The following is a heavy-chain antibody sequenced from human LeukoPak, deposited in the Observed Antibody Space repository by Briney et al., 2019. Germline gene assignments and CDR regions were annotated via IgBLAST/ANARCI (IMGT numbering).Heavy chain of an antibody. J-gene: IGHJ5*02. CDR1: GGTFLSHT. Sequence: SVKVSCKTSGGTFLSHTFSWVRQAPGQGLEWMGKITPVINTANYAQTFRGRVSIYADKSTTTVYMDLSGLRPDDTAVYYCARVNLRGSNYNWFDPWGQGTLVTVAS. D-gene: IGHD1-26*01. V-gene: IGHV1-69*08. CDR3: ARVNLRGSNYNWFDP. CDR2: ITPVINTA.